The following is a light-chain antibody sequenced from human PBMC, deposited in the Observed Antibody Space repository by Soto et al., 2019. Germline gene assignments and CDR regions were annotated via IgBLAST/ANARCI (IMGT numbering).Light chain of an antibody. CDR1: SSDVGGYNY. CDR3: CSYAGTYTFYV. CDR2: DVS. J-gene: IGLJ1*01. Sequence: QSVLTQPRSVSGSPGQSVTISCAGTSSDVGGYNYVSWYQQHPGKAPTLMIYDVSKRPSGVPDRFSGSKSGNTASLTISGLQAEDEADYYCCSYAGTYTFYVFGTGTKVTVL. V-gene: IGLV2-11*01.